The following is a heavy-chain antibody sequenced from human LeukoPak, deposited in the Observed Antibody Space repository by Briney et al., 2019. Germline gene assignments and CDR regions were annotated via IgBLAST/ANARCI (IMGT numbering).Heavy chain of an antibody. CDR1: GFTVSSNY. V-gene: IGHV3-53*01. Sequence: PGGSLRLSCAASGFTVSSNYMSWVRQAPGKGLEWVSIIYSGGNTDYADSVKGRFTISRDNSKNTLYLQMNGLRAEDTAVYYCARDGYYYDISGCYAFDIWGQGTMVTVSS. J-gene: IGHJ3*02. D-gene: IGHD3-22*01. CDR2: IYSGGNT. CDR3: ARDGYYYDISGCYAFDI.